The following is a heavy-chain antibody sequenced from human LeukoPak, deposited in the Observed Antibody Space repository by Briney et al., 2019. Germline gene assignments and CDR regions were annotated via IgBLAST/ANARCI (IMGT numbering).Heavy chain of an antibody. Sequence: SETLSLTCTVSGYSISSGYYWGWIRQPPGKGPEWIGSIYHSGSTYYNPSLKSRVTISVDTSKNQFSLKLSSVTAADTAVYYCARVPDCSSTSCYEYFDYWGQGTLVTVSS. V-gene: IGHV4-38-2*02. CDR1: GYSISSGYY. CDR2: IYHSGST. J-gene: IGHJ4*02. D-gene: IGHD2-2*01. CDR3: ARVPDCSSTSCYEYFDY.